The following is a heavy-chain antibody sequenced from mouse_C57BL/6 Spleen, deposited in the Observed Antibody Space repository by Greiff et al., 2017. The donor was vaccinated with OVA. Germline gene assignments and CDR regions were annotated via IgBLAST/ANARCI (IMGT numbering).Heavy chain of an antibody. CDR3: ARVMVTTGYYFDY. CDR1: GFTFSSYA. J-gene: IGHJ2*01. Sequence: EVQRVESGGGLVKPGGSLKLSCAASGFTFSSYAMSWVRQTPEKRLEWVATISDGGSYTYYPDNVKGRFTISRDNAKNNLYLQMSHLKSEDTAMYYCARVMVTTGYYFDYWGQGTTLTVSS. CDR2: ISDGGSYT. V-gene: IGHV5-4*01. D-gene: IGHD2-2*01.